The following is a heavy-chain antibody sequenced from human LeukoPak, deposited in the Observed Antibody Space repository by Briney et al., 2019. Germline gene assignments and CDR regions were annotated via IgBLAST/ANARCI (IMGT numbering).Heavy chain of an antibody. CDR1: AYSFTTFW. CDR2: IIPSDSYT. CDR3: ATSSGNNPFDY. Sequence: GESLKISCKASAYSFTTFWISWVRQMPGKGLEWMGRIIPSDSYTNYSPSFRGHVTISADKSITTAYLQWSSLRASDTAMYYCATSSGNNPFDYWGQGTLVTVSS. D-gene: IGHD1-14*01. J-gene: IGHJ4*02. V-gene: IGHV5-10-1*01.